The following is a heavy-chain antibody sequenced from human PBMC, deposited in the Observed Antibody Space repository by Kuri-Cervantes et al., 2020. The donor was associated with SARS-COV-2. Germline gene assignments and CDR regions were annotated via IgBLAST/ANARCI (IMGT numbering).Heavy chain of an antibody. CDR3: ARVGGYCSSTSCYNHAFDI. J-gene: IGHJ3*02. Sequence: GESLKISCVASGFTFSSYAIHCVRQAPGKGLEWVAVISDDGKKKYYADSVKGRFTISRDNSKNTVYLQMNSLRSEDTAVYYCARVGGYCSSTSCYNHAFDIWGQGTMVTVSS. CDR2: ISDDGKKK. V-gene: IGHV3-30*04. D-gene: IGHD2-2*02. CDR1: GFTFSSYA.